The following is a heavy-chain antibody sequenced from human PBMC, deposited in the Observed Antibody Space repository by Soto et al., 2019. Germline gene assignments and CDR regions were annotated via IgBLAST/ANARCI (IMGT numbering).Heavy chain of an antibody. V-gene: IGHV4-39*01. CDR1: GGSIISISYY. Sequence: QLQLQESGPGLVKPSETLSRTCTVSGGSIISISYYWGWIRQPPGKGLEWIGSVCYSGRTYYNPSLKRRVTIFVDTAKTQCDLTLSSVTAADTGVYYCARLGAWTDSSGWYGFYYYGMDVWGQGTTVTVSS. CDR3: ARLGAWTDSSGWYGFYYYGMDV. D-gene: IGHD6-19*01. J-gene: IGHJ6*02. CDR2: VCYSGRT.